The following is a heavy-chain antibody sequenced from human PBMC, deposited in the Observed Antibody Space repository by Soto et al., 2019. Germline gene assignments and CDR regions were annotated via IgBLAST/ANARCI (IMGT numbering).Heavy chain of an antibody. CDR2: ISGSGGST. CDR3: AKDDAATMVRGVIHGFDY. V-gene: IGHV3-23*01. CDR1: GFTFSSYA. D-gene: IGHD3-10*01. Sequence: PGGSLRLSCAASGFTFSSYAMSWVRQAPGKGLEWVSAISGSGGSTYYADSVKGRFTISRDNSKNTLYLQMNSLRAEDTAVYYCAKDDAATMVRGVIHGFDYWGQGTLVTVSS. J-gene: IGHJ4*02.